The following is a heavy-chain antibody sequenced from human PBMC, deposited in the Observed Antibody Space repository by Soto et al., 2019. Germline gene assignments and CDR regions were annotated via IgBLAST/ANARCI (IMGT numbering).Heavy chain of an antibody. V-gene: IGHV4-31*03. CDR2: IYYSGST. Sequence: QVQLQKSGPGLVKPSQTLSLTCTVSGGSISSGGYYWSWIRQHPGKGLEWIGYIYYSGSTYYNPSRKSRVTISVDTSKNQFSLKLSSVTAADTAVYYCASGGDYGGNSDLYYYYGMDVWGQGTTVTVSS. D-gene: IGHD4-17*01. CDR1: GGSISSGGYY. CDR3: ASGGDYGGNSDLYYYYGMDV. J-gene: IGHJ6*02.